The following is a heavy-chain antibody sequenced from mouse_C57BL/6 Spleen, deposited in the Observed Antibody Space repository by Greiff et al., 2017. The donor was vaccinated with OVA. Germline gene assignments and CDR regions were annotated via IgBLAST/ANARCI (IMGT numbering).Heavy chain of an antibody. D-gene: IGHD1-1*01. CDR3: ARELDYGSSPYWYFDV. CDR2: INYDGSST. Sequence: EVKVVESEGGLVQPGSSMKLSCTASGFTFSDYYMAWVRQVPEKGLEWVANINYDGSSTYYLDSLKSRFIISRDNAKNILYLQMSSLKSEDTATYYCARELDYGSSPYWYFDVWGTGTTVTVSS. J-gene: IGHJ1*03. CDR1: GFTFSDYY. V-gene: IGHV5-16*01.